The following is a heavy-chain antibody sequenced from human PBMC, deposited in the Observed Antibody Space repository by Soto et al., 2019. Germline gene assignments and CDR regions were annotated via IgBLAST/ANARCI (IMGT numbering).Heavy chain of an antibody. CDR1: GFTFSDHY. J-gene: IGHJ5*02. CDR2: TRNKANSYTT. CDR3: ARASSSWPLYWFDP. V-gene: IGHV3-72*01. Sequence: GGSLRLSCAASGFTFSDHYMDWVRQAPGKGLEWVGRTRNKANSYTTEYAASVKGRFTISRDDSKNSLYLQMNSLKTEDTAVYYCARASSSWPLYWFDPWGQGTLVTVSS. D-gene: IGHD6-13*01.